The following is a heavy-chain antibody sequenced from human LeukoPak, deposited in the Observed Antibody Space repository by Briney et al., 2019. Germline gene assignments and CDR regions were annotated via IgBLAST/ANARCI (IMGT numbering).Heavy chain of an antibody. Sequence: GGSLRLSCAASGFTFSSYGMHWVRQAPGKGLEWVSSISSSSSYIYYADSVKGRFTISRDNAKNSLYLQMNSLRAEDTAVYYCARLKTTLGGFDPWGQGTLVTVSS. CDR3: ARLKTTLGGFDP. CDR2: ISSSSSYI. D-gene: IGHD4-11*01. CDR1: GFTFSSYG. J-gene: IGHJ5*02. V-gene: IGHV3-21*01.